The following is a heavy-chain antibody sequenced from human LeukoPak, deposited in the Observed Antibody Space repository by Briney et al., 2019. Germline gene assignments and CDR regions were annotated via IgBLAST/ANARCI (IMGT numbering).Heavy chain of an antibody. CDR2: INPSGGST. CDR1: GYTFTSYY. J-gene: IGHJ4*02. V-gene: IGHV1-46*01. CDR3: ARDPDFWSGYWCYFDY. Sequence: ASVKVSCKASGYTFTSYYMHWVRQAPGQGLEWMGIINPSGGSTSSTQKFQGRVTMTRDTSTSTVYMELSRLRSEDTAVYYCARDPDFWSGYWCYFDYWGQGTLVTVSS. D-gene: IGHD3-3*01.